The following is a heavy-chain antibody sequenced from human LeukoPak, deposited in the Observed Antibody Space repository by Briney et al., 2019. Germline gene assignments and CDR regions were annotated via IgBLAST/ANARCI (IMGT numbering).Heavy chain of an antibody. CDR2: IYYSGST. V-gene: IGHV4-39*01. CDR3: ARRVYSSSSYFDY. J-gene: IGHJ4*02. D-gene: IGHD6-6*01. Sequence: PSETLSLTCTVSGGSISSSSYYWGWIRQPPGKGLEWIGSIYYSGSTYYNPSLKSRVTISVDTSKNQFSLKLSSVTAADTAVYYCARRVYSSSSYFDYWGQGTLVTVSS. CDR1: GGSISSSSYY.